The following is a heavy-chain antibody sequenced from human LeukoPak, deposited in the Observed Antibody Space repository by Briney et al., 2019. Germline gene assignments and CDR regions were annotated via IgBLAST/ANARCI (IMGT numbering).Heavy chain of an antibody. V-gene: IGHV3-7*01. CDR2: IKQDGSEK. CDR1: GFTFSSYW. CDR3: GSGGSWHPFDY. D-gene: IGHD2-15*01. J-gene: IGHJ4*02. Sequence: QPGGSLRLSCAASGFTFSSYWMSWVRQAPGKGLEWVANIKQDGSEKYYVDSVKGRFTISRDNAKNPLYLQMNSLRAEDTAVYYCGSGGSWHPFDYWGQGTLVTVSS.